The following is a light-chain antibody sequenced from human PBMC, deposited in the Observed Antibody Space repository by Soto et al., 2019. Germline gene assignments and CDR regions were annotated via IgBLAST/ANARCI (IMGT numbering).Light chain of an antibody. CDR1: QTISSW. V-gene: IGKV1-5*03. CDR2: KAS. CDR3: QHYNSYSEA. Sequence: DIQMTQSPSTLSLSVGYRVTITFRASQTISSWLAWYQQKPGKAPKLLIYKASTLKSGVPSRFSGSGSGTEFTLTISSLQPDDFATYYCQHYNSYSEAFGQGTKVDI. J-gene: IGKJ1*01.